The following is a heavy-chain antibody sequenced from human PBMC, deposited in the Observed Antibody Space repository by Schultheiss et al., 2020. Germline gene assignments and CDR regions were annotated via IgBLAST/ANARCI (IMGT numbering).Heavy chain of an antibody. CDR1: GYTFTGYC. CDR3: AKVGQAAAAPVY. D-gene: IGHD6-13*01. Sequence: ASVKVSCKASGYTFTGYCMHWVRQAPGQGLEWMGRINPNSGGTNYAQKFQGRVTMTRDTSISTAYMELSRLRSEDTAVYYCAKVGQAAAAPVYWGQGTLVTVSS. V-gene: IGHV1-2*06. CDR2: INPNSGGT. J-gene: IGHJ4*02.